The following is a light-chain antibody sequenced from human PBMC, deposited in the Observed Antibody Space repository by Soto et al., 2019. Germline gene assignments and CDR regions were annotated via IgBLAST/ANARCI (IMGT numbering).Light chain of an antibody. CDR1: SSDVGGYNF. CDR2: DVT. CDR3: SSYTSISTYV. Sequence: VLTQPASGSGAPRHSSTISRTETSSDVGGYNFVSWYQQHPDKAPKLMIYDVTNRPSGVSNRFSGSKSGNTASLTISGLQAEDEADYYCSSYTSISTYVFGTGTKVTVL. V-gene: IGLV2-14*01. J-gene: IGLJ1*01.